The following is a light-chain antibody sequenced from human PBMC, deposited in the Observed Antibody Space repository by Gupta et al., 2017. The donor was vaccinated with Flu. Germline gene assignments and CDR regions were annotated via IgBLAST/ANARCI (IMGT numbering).Light chain of an antibody. J-gene: IGLJ3*02. CDR1: SSNIEKNY. CDR2: ADN. V-gene: IGLV1-47*01. Sequence: QSALTQPPSASGTPGQRVTISCSGSSSNIEKNYVYWYQQVPGTAPRVLIYADNERPSGVPDRFSGSRSGDSVSLAISGLRPEDEADYYCAAWDDGLSGPNWVFGGGTKVTVL. CDR3: AAWDDGLSGPNWV.